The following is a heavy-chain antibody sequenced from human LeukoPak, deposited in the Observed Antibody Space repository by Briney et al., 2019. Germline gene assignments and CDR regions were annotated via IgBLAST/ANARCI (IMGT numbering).Heavy chain of an antibody. Sequence: GESLKISCKGPGYSFTSYWIGWVRQMPGKGLEWMGIIYPGDSDTRYSPSFQGQVTISADKSISTAYLQWSSLKASDTAMYYCARLGYYGSGSYSPVDYWGQGTLVTVSS. J-gene: IGHJ4*02. CDR3: ARLGYYGSGSYSPVDY. CDR2: IYPGDSDT. D-gene: IGHD3-10*01. CDR1: GYSFTSYW. V-gene: IGHV5-51*01.